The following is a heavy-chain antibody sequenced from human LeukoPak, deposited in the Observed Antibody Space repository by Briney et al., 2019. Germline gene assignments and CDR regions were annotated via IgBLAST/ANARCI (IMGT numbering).Heavy chain of an antibody. Sequence: SVKVSCKASGGTFSSYAISWVRQAPGQGLEWMGGIIPTFGTANYAQKFQGRVTITADESTSTAYMELSSLRSEDTAVYYCARVERKDYDFWSGYMTDYYYYGMDVWGQGTTVTVSS. CDR1: GGTFSSYA. CDR3: ARVERKDYDFWSGYMTDYYYYGMDV. V-gene: IGHV1-69*13. J-gene: IGHJ6*02. D-gene: IGHD3-3*01. CDR2: IIPTFGTA.